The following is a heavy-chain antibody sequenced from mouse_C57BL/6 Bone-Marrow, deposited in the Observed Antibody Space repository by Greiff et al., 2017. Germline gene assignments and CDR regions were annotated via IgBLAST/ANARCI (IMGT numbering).Heavy chain of an antibody. CDR2: ISYDGSN. CDR1: GYSITSGYY. CDR3: ARGKLGWEDY. V-gene: IGHV3-6*01. Sequence: EVKLQQSGPGLVKPSQSLSLTCSVTGYSITSGYYWNWIRQFPGNKLEWMGYISYDGSNNYNPSLKNRISITRDTSKNQFFLKLNSVTTEDTATYYCARGKLGWEDYWGQGTTLTVSS. J-gene: IGHJ2*01. D-gene: IGHD3-3*01.